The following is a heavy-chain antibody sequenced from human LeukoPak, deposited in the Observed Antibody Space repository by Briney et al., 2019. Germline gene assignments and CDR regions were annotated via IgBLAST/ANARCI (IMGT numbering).Heavy chain of an antibody. V-gene: IGHV3-48*04. J-gene: IGHJ4*02. Sequence: GGSLRLSCAASGFTFSSYWMNWVRQAPGKGLEWVSYISSSGSTIYYADSVKGRFTISRDNAKNSLYLQMNSLRAEDTAVYYCARDGPQEYFDYWGQGTLVTVSS. CDR1: GFTFSSYW. CDR2: ISSSGSTI. CDR3: ARDGPQEYFDY.